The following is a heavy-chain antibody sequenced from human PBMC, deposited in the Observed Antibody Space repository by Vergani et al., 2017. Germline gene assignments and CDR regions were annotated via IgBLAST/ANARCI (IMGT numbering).Heavy chain of an antibody. D-gene: IGHD6-6*01. CDR3: ARGYSSSADYDY. Sequence: EVQLVESGGGLVKPGGSLRLSCAASGFTFSSYSMNWVRQAPGKGLEWVSSISSSSSYIYYADSVKGRFTISRDNAKNSLYLQMNSLRAEDTAVYYCARGYSSSADYDYWGQGTLVTVSS. J-gene: IGHJ4*02. CDR1: GFTFSSYS. V-gene: IGHV3-21*01. CDR2: ISSSSSYI.